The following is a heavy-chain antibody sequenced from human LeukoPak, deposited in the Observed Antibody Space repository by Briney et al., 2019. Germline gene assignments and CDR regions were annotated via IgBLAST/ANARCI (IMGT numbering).Heavy chain of an antibody. D-gene: IGHD5/OR15-5a*01. CDR2: ISSGSSYI. CDR3: TSDASTSWRSDY. V-gene: IGHV3-21*01. Sequence: GGSLRLSCAASGFTFSSYSMNWVRQALGKGLEWVSSISSGSSYIYYADSVKGRFTISRDNAKNSLFLQMNSLRAEDTAVYYCTSDASTSWRSDYWGQGTLVTVSS. J-gene: IGHJ4*02. CDR1: GFTFSSYS.